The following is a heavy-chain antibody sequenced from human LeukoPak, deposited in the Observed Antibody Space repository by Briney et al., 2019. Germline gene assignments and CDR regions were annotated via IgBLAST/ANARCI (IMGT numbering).Heavy chain of an antibody. CDR3: GRDTDFDY. CDR2: IGSSIAYI. CDR1: GFTFSNAW. V-gene: IGHV3-21*01. Sequence: PGGSLRLSCAASGFTFSNAWMSWVRQAPGKGLEWVSSIGSSIAYIYYADSVKGRFTISRDNAKKSLYLQMNSLRAEDTAVYFCGRDTDFDYWGQGTLVTVSS. J-gene: IGHJ4*02.